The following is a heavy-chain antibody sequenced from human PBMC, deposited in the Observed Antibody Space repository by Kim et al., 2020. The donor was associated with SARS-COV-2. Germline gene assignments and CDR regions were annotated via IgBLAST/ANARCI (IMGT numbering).Heavy chain of an antibody. V-gene: IGHV3-30-3*01. CDR3: ARGGLYYYDGMDV. Sequence: GGSLRLSCAASGFTFSSYAMHWVRQAPGKGLEWVAVISYDGSNKYYADSVKGRFTISRDNSKNTLYLQMNSLRAEDTAVYYCARGGLYYYDGMDVWGQGT. CDR2: ISYDGSNK. CDR1: GFTFSSYA. J-gene: IGHJ6*02. D-gene: IGHD3-16*01.